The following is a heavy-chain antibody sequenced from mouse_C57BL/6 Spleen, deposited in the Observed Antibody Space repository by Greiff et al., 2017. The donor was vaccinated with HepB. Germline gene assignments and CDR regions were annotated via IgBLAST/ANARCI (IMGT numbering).Heavy chain of an antibody. J-gene: IGHJ4*01. Sequence: VMLVESGPGLVAPSQSLSITCTVSGFSLTSYAISWVRQPPGKGLEWLGVIWTGGGTNYNSALKSRLSISKDNSKSQVFLKMNSLQTDDTARYYCARWAYYSNYPYAMDYWGQGTSVTVSS. V-gene: IGHV2-9-1*01. CDR3: ARWAYYSNYPYAMDY. CDR2: IWTGGGT. D-gene: IGHD2-5*01. CDR1: GFSLTSYA.